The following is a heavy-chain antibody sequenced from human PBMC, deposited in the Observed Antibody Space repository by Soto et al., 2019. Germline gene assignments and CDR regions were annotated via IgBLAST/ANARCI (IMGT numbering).Heavy chain of an antibody. CDR3: ARGFTVTLDPYYYYYYGMDV. CDR2: INAGNGNT. J-gene: IGHJ6*02. CDR1: GYTFTSYA. V-gene: IGHV1-3*01. Sequence: ASVKVSCKASGYTFTSYAMHWLRQAPGQRLEWMGWINAGNGNTKYSQKFQGRVTITRDTSASTAYMELSSLRSEDTAVYYCARGFTVTLDPYYYYYYGMDVWGQGTTVTV. D-gene: IGHD4-17*01.